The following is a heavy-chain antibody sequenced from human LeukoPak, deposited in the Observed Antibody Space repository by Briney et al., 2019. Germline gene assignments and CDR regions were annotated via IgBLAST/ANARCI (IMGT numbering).Heavy chain of an antibody. V-gene: IGHV4-4*07. J-gene: IGHJ6*03. CDR3: ARVRGSSGSYEYYHYMDV. Sequence: PSQTLSLTCTVSGGSISYFYWSWIRHPATKGLDWSGRIYTSGSTNYNPSLKSRVTISVDTSKKQFSLKLSSVTAADTAVYYCARVRGSSGSYEYYHYMDVWGKGTTVTISS. CDR2: IYTSGST. D-gene: IGHD1-26*01. CDR1: GGSISYFY.